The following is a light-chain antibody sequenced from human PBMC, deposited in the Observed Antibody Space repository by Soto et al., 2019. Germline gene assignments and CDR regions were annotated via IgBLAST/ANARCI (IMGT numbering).Light chain of an antibody. CDR1: QSLLHSNGNNY. Sequence: DFVMTQSPLSLPVTPGESASISCRSSQSLLHSNGNNYLDWYLKKPGQSPQILIYLTSNRASGFPDRFSGSGSGTDFTLKISRVEAEYFGVYYCMKARQTPFTFGQGTKLEIK. CDR3: MKARQTPFT. CDR2: LTS. J-gene: IGKJ2*01. V-gene: IGKV2-28*01.